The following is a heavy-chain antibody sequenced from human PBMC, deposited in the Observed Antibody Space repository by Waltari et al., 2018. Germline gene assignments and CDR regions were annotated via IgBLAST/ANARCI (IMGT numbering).Heavy chain of an antibody. CDR2: IYHSGST. CDR3: AREPGEGDYYDSSGYPDY. CDR1: GGSISSGGYY. D-gene: IGHD3-22*01. Sequence: QVQLQASGPGLVKPSQTLSLTCTVSGGSISSGGYYWSRIRRPPGKGLEWIGYIYHSGSTYYNPSLKSRVTISVDRSKNQFSLKLSSVTAADTAVYYCAREPGEGDYYDSSGYPDYWGQGTLVTVSS. J-gene: IGHJ4*02. V-gene: IGHV4-30-2*01.